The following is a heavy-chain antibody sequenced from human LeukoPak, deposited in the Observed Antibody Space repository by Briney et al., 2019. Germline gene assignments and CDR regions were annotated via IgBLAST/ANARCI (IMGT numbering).Heavy chain of an antibody. Sequence: ASVKVSCKASGGTFSSYAISWVRQAPGQGLEWMGGIIPIFGTANYAQKFQGRVTITADESTSTAYMELSSLRSEDTAVYYCARDRDYGSGSYPNWGQGTLVTVSS. J-gene: IGHJ4*02. CDR3: ARDRDYGSGSYPN. D-gene: IGHD3-10*01. V-gene: IGHV1-69*13. CDR1: GGTFSSYA. CDR2: IIPIFGTA.